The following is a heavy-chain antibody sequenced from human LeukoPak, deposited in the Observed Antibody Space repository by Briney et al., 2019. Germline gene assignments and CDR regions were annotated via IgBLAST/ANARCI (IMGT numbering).Heavy chain of an antibody. D-gene: IGHD1-26*01. J-gene: IGHJ4*02. CDR3: ARDQGTVREYSGSYFPLDY. V-gene: IGHV1-69*05. CDR2: IIPIFGTA. Sequence: SVKVSCKASGGTFSSYAISWVRQAPGQGLEWMGRIIPIFGTANYAQKFQGRVTITTDESTSTAYMELSSLRSEDSAVYYCARDQGTVREYSGSYFPLDYWGQGTLVTVSS. CDR1: GGTFSSYA.